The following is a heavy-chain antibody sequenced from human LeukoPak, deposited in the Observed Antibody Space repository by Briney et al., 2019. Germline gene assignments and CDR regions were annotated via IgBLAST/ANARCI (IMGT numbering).Heavy chain of an antibody. CDR3: ARQISDYYYYYIDV. Sequence: KASETLSLTCTVSGGSISSSHYYWGWIRQTPGEGLEWIGTIYYSGTTYYNPSLESRATISEDTSKNQFSLTLRSVTAADTAVYYCARQISDYYYYYIDVWGKGTTVTVSS. V-gene: IGHV4-39*01. J-gene: IGHJ6*03. D-gene: IGHD3-10*01. CDR2: IYYSGTT. CDR1: GGSISSSHYY.